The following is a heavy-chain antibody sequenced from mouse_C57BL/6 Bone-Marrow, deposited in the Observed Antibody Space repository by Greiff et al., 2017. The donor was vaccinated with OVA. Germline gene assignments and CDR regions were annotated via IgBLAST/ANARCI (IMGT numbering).Heavy chain of an antibody. D-gene: IGHD1-1*01. CDR1: GYSFTDYN. CDR2: INPNYGTT. Sequence: EVKLMESGPELVKPGASVKISCKASGYSFTDYNMNWVKQSHGKSLEWIGVINPNYGTTSYNQKFKGKATLTVDQSSSTAYLQLNSLTSEDSAVYYCARNDYYGNAMDYWGQGTSVTVSS. CDR3: ARNDYYGNAMDY. V-gene: IGHV1-39*01. J-gene: IGHJ4*01.